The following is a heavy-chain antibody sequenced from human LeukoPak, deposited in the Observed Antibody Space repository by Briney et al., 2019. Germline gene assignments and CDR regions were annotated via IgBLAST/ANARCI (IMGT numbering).Heavy chain of an antibody. J-gene: IGHJ6*02. Sequence: GGSLRLSCAASGFTFSSYWMHWVRQAPGKGLVWVSRINSDGSSTSYADSVKGRFTISRDNAKNTLYLQMNSLRAEDTAVYYCARDTLYSSSWYPLGYYHGMDVWGQGTTVTVSS. D-gene: IGHD6-13*01. CDR3: ARDTLYSSSWYPLGYYHGMDV. CDR1: GFTFSSYW. CDR2: INSDGSST. V-gene: IGHV3-74*01.